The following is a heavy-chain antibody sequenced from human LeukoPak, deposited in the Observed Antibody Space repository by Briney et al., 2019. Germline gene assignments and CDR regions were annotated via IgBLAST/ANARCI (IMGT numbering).Heavy chain of an antibody. CDR2: TYYRSKWYN. CDR3: AREGYYDSSGYPARYNWFDP. Sequence: SQTLSPTCAISGDSVSSNSAAWNWIRQSPSRGLEWLGRTYYRSKWYNDYAVSVKSRITINPDTSKNQFSLQLNSVTPEDTAVYYCAREGYYDSSGYPARYNWFDPWGQGTLVTVSS. J-gene: IGHJ5*02. D-gene: IGHD3-22*01. V-gene: IGHV6-1*01. CDR1: GDSVSSNSAA.